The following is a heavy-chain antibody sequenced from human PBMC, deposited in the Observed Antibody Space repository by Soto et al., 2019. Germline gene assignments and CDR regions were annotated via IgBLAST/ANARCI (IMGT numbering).Heavy chain of an antibody. CDR3: AKSLLSSAID. J-gene: IGHJ4*02. CDR1: GFTFSTYW. V-gene: IGHV3-7*03. Sequence: GGSLRLSCVASGFTFSTYWMSWIRQAPGKGLEWVANINQDGSEKYYVDSVKGRFTISRDNSKNTLYLQMNSLRAEDTAVYYCAKSLLSSAIDWGQGTLVTVSS. CDR2: INQDGSEK.